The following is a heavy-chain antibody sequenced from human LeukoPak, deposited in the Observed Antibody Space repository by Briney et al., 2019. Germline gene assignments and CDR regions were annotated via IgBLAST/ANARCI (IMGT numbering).Heavy chain of an antibody. D-gene: IGHD3-10*01. J-gene: IGHJ4*02. CDR1: GFSLSTSGMC. V-gene: IGHV2-70*20. CDR3: ARAMYGSGSYIFDY. CDR2: IDWDDDK. Sequence: SGPALVKPTRTLTLTCTFSGFSLSTSGMCVSWVRQPPGKALEWLALIDWDDDKYYSTSLKTRLTISKDTSKNQVVLTMTNMDPVDTATYYCARAMYGSGSYIFDYWGQGTLVTVSS.